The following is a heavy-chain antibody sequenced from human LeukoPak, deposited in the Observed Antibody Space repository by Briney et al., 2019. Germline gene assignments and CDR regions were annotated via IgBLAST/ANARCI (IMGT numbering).Heavy chain of an antibody. J-gene: IGHJ4*02. V-gene: IGHV4-59*08. Sequence: SETLSLTCSVSGGSFSPYYWSWIRQPPGKGLEWIGYFYDSGSTTYNPSLKSRVTISVDTSKNQFSLKLSSVTAADTAVYYCARAHDFWSGYPYFDYWGQGTLATVSS. D-gene: IGHD3-3*01. CDR2: FYDSGST. CDR3: ARAHDFWSGYPYFDY. CDR1: GGSFSPYY.